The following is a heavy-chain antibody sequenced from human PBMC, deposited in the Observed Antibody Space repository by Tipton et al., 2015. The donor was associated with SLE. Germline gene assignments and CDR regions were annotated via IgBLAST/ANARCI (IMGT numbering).Heavy chain of an antibody. J-gene: IGHJ4*02. CDR2: IFYSGST. CDR3: ATHVAESPWASTKDIYYFDS. CDR1: GGSISTSDFY. V-gene: IGHV4-39*02. D-gene: IGHD1-14*01. Sequence: TLSLTCTVSGGSISTSDFYWGWIRQPPGKGLEWIGSIFYSGSTYYNPSLKSRVTISVDTSKNHFSLKLDSVSAADAAVYYCATHVAESPWASTKDIYYFDSWGQGTLVTVSS.